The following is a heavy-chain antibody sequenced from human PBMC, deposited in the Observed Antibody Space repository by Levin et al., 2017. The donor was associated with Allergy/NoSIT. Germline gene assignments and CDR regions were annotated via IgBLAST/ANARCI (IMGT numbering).Heavy chain of an antibody. CDR3: ARGSIAARHKVDY. Sequence: LSLTCAASGFTFSSYAMHWVRQAPGKGLEWVAVISYDGSNKYYADSVKGRFTISRDNSKNTLYLQMNSLRAEDTAVYYCARGSIAARHKVDYWGQGTLVTVSS. CDR2: ISYDGSNK. CDR1: GFTFSSYA. V-gene: IGHV3-30-3*01. J-gene: IGHJ4*02. D-gene: IGHD6-6*01.